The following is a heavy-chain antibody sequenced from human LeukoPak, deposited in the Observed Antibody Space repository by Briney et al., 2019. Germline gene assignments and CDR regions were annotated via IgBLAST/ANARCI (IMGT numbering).Heavy chain of an antibody. J-gene: IGHJ3*02. Sequence: ASVKVSCKASGYTFTSYGISWVRQAPGRGLEWMGWISAYNGNTNYAQKLQGRVTMTTDTSTSTAYMELRSLRSDDTAVYYCARMFRAVAGTDDAFDIWGQGTMVTVSS. CDR1: GYTFTSYG. CDR3: ARMFRAVAGTDDAFDI. D-gene: IGHD6-19*01. V-gene: IGHV1-18*01. CDR2: ISAYNGNT.